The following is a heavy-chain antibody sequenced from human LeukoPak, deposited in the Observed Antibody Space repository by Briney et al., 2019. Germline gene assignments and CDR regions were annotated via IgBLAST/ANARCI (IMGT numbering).Heavy chain of an antibody. V-gene: IGHV3-21*01. CDR2: ISSSSSYI. Sequence: GGSLRLSCAASGFTFRNYAMNWVRQAPGKGLEWVSSISSSSSYIYYADSVKGRFTISRDNAKNSLYLQMNSLRAEDTAVYYCTRGYCSGGSCYSPLGYMDVWGKGTTVTVSS. D-gene: IGHD2-15*01. CDR1: GFTFRNYA. CDR3: TRGYCSGGSCYSPLGYMDV. J-gene: IGHJ6*03.